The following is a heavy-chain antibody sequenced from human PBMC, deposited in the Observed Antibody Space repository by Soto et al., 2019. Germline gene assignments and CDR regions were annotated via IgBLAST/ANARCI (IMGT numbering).Heavy chain of an antibody. V-gene: IGHV1-18*01. D-gene: IGHD3-16*01. CDR2: ISANNGNT. Sequence: ASVKVSCKASGYTFTNYGISWVRQAPGQGLEWMGWISANNGNTNYVQKLQGRVTMTTDTSTSTVYMELKSLRPDDTAVYYCARVDMITFGGVLYNWFDPWGQGTLVTVSS. CDR3: ARVDMITFGGVLYNWFDP. CDR1: GYTFTNYG. J-gene: IGHJ5*02.